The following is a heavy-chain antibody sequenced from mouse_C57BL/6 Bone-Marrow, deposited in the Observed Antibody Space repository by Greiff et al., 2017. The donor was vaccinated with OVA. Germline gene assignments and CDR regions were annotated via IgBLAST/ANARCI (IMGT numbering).Heavy chain of an antibody. CDR2: INPNNGGT. CDR3: ARWGIYYDGSSAYYFDY. CDR1: GYTFTDYY. J-gene: IGHJ2*01. Sequence: VQLQQSGPELVKPGASVKISCKASGYTFTDYYMNWVKQSHGKSLEWIGDINPNNGGTSYNQKFKGKAPLTVDKSSSTAYMELRSLTSEDSAVYYCARWGIYYDGSSAYYFDYWGQGTTLTVSS. D-gene: IGHD1-1*01. V-gene: IGHV1-26*01.